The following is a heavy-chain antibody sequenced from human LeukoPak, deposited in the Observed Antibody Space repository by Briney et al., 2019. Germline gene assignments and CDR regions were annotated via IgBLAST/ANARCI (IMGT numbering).Heavy chain of an antibody. Sequence: AGGSLRLSCAASGFTFDDYAMHWVRQAPGKGLEWVSGISWNSGSIGYADSVKGRFTISRDNAKNSLYLQMNSLRAEDTALYYCAKALAQVTPGWYFDLWGRGTLVTVSS. CDR2: ISWNSGSI. CDR1: GFTFDDYA. D-gene: IGHD2-21*02. CDR3: AKALAQVTPGWYFDL. V-gene: IGHV3-9*01. J-gene: IGHJ2*01.